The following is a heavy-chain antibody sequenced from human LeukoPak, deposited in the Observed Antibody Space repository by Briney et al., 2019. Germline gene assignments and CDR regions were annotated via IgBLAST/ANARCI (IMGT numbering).Heavy chain of an antibody. CDR1: GGSISSGSYY. J-gene: IGHJ6*03. D-gene: IGHD2-2*01. Sequence: SETLSLTCTVSGGSISSGSYYWSWIRQPAGKGLEWIGRIYTSGSTNYNPSLKSRVTMSVDTSKNQFSLKLSSVTAADTAVYYCARLAGYCSSTSCLQYYYYYMDVWGKGTTVTVSS. CDR3: ARLAGYCSSTSCLQYYYYYMDV. V-gene: IGHV4-61*02. CDR2: IYTSGST.